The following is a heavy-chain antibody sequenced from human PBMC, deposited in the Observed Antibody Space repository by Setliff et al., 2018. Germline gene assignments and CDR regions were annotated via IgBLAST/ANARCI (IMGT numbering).Heavy chain of an antibody. Sequence: PSETLSLTCTVSGASISSSSYYWAWIRQPPGRGLELIGSIFYGGSTYYNPSLKSRVSMSVDTSKNQFSLRVTSVTAADTAVYYCARTLPTYCRDGPCKVGALDIWGQGTMVTVSS. J-gene: IGHJ3*02. V-gene: IGHV4-39*07. CDR2: IFYGGST. D-gene: IGHD1-26*01. CDR3: ARTLPTYCRDGPCKVGALDI. CDR1: GASISSSSYY.